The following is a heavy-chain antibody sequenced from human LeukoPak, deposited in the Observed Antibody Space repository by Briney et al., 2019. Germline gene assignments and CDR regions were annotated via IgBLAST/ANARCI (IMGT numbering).Heavy chain of an antibody. Sequence: SETLSLTCTVSGGSISNSYWSWIRQPPGKGLEWIGYIYYTGSTTYNPSLKSRVTISVDTSKNQFSLKLSSVTAADTAVYYCARGILTVTAYYFDYWGQGTLVTVSS. CDR1: GGSISNSY. V-gene: IGHV4-59*01. D-gene: IGHD2-21*02. CDR3: ARGILTVTAYYFDY. CDR2: IYYTGST. J-gene: IGHJ4*02.